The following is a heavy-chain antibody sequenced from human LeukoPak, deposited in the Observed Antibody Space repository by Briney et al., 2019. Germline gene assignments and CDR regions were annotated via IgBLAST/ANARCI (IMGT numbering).Heavy chain of an antibody. Sequence: PGGSLRLSWAASGFTSTDYYMSWIRQAPGKGLEWVSYISSSGSTIYYAEYVKGRFTISRDNAKNSLYLQMNSLRAEDTAVYYCARDDEGGAGVFDYWGQGTLVTVSS. CDR1: GFTSTDYY. V-gene: IGHV3-11*01. J-gene: IGHJ4*02. CDR3: ARDDEGGAGVFDY. CDR2: ISSSGSTI. D-gene: IGHD1-26*01.